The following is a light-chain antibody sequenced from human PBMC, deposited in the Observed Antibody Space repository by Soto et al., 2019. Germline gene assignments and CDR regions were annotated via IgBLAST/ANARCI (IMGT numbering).Light chain of an antibody. CDR3: QQVNSYPLT. CDR2: AAS. J-gene: IGKJ4*01. Sequence: IQLTQSPSSLSASVGDRVTITCRASQGIARYLAWYQQKPGKAPNVLIYAASTLQSGVPSRFSGSGSGTDFTLTISSLQPEDCATYYCQQVNSYPLTFGGGTKVKIK. CDR1: QGIARY. V-gene: IGKV1-9*01.